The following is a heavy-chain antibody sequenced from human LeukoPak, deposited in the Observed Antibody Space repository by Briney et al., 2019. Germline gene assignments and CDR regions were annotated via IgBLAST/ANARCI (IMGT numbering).Heavy chain of an antibody. CDR3: AKSPTATWWFDP. CDR1: GFTFSSYE. V-gene: IGHV3-48*03. D-gene: IGHD6-25*01. Sequence: GGSLRLSCAASGFTFSSYEMNWVRQAPGKGLEWVSYISTSGSTIYYADSVKGRFTISRDNAKNSLYLQMHSLRAEDTAVYYCAKSPTATWWFDPWGQGTLSPSPQ. CDR2: ISTSGSTI. J-gene: IGHJ5*02.